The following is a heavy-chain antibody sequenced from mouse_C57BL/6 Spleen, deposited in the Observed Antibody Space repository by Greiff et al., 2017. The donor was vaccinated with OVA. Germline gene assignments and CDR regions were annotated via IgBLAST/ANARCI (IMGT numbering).Heavy chain of an antibody. D-gene: IGHD1-1*01. CDR2: IYPRSGNT. CDR3: AREDFYYGSSTYFDY. Sequence: VQLQQSGAELARPGASVKLSCKASGYTFTSYGISWVKQRTGQGLEWIGEIYPRSGNTYYNEKFKGKATLTADKSSRTAYMELRSLTSEDSAVYFCAREDFYYGSSTYFDYWGQGTTLTVSS. V-gene: IGHV1-81*01. J-gene: IGHJ2*01. CDR1: GYTFTSYG.